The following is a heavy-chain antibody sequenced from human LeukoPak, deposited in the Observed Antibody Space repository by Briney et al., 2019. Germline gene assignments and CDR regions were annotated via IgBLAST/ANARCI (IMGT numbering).Heavy chain of an antibody. Sequence: SETLSLTCTVSGYSISSGYYWGWIRQPPGKGLEWIGSIYHSGSTYYNPSLKSRVTISVDTSKNQFSLKLSSVTAADTAVYYCARFDGSGEYFDYWGQGTLVTVSS. CDR1: GYSISSGYY. CDR2: IYHSGST. D-gene: IGHD3-10*01. V-gene: IGHV4-38-2*02. CDR3: ARFDGSGEYFDY. J-gene: IGHJ4*02.